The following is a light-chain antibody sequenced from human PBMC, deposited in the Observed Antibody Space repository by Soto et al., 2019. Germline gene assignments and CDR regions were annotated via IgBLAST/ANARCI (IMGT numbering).Light chain of an antibody. V-gene: IGKV3-20*01. J-gene: IGKJ2*01. CDR3: QQYGGAPYT. CDR2: GAS. CDR1: VSSSRAY. Sequence: IVLTQSPGTLSLSPGPRATLSCRASVSSSRAYLAWYQQRLGQAPRLLIYGASSGATGIPDRFSGSAAGTYFTLTISRLEPEDFAIYYCQQYGGAPYTFGQGTKLEIK.